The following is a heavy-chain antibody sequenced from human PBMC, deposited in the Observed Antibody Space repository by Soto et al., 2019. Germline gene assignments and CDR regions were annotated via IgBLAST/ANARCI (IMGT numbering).Heavy chain of an antibody. V-gene: IGHV3-30*03. CDR3: LSGEGQNGHDTSFDY. CDR1: GFTFSNHG. D-gene: IGHD5-12*01. Sequence: QMQLVESGGGVVQPGRSLRLSCAASGFTFSNHGIHWFRQAPGKGLEWVGDISYNGIDTWYADSVQGRFTIYRDNFKNTAYLLMNGLRLEDTTVYYCLSGEGQNGHDTSFDYWGPGTLVTISP. J-gene: IGHJ4*02. CDR2: ISYNGIDT.